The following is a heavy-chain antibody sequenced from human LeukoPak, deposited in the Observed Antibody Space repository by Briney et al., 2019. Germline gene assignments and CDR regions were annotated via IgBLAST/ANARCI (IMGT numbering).Heavy chain of an antibody. CDR3: ARVVVPAASLWFDP. CDR2: ISAYNGNT. CDR1: GYTFTSYG. V-gene: IGHV1-18*01. J-gene: IGHJ5*02. Sequence: ASVKVSCKASGYTFTSYGISWVRQAPGQGLEWMGGISAYNGNTNYAQKLQGRVTMTTDTSTSTAYMELRSLRSDDTAVYYCARVVVPAASLWFDPWGQGTLVTVSS. D-gene: IGHD2-2*01.